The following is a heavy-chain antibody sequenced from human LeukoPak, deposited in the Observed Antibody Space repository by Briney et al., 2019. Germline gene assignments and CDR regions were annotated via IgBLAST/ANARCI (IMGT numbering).Heavy chain of an antibody. V-gene: IGHV3-30*18. CDR1: GFTFSSYG. J-gene: IGHJ4*02. D-gene: IGHD4-11*01. CDR2: ISYDGSNK. Sequence: GGSLRLSCAASGFTFSSYGMHWVRQAPGKGVEWVAVISYDGSNKYYADSVKGRFTISRDNSNNTLYLQMNSLRAEDTAVYYCAKTVDFDYWGQGTLVTVSS. CDR3: AKTVDFDY.